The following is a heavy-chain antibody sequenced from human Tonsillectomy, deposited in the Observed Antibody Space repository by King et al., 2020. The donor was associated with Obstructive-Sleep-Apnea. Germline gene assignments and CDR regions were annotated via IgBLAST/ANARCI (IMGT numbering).Heavy chain of an antibody. D-gene: IGHD3-10*01. CDR3: AKDRHGSGSYFDY. V-gene: IGHV3-9*01. Sequence: VQLVESGGGLVQPGRSLRLSCAASGFTFDDYAMHWVRQAPGKGLEWVSGISWNSGSIGYADSVKGRFTISRDNAKNSLYLQMNSLRAEDTALYYCAKDRHGSGSYFDYWGPGTPVSLSS. J-gene: IGHJ4*02. CDR1: GFTFDDYA. CDR2: ISWNSGSI.